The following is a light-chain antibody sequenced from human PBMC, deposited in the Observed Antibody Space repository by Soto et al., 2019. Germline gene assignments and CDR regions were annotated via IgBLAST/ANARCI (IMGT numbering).Light chain of an antibody. CDR2: DAS. Sequence: EIVMTQSPATLSVSPGERGTLSCRASQSVNSYLAWYQQKPGQAPRLLIYDASTRATGIPARFSGSGSGTEFTLTISSLQSEDFAVYYCQQYNNWLTFGGGTKVEIK. V-gene: IGKV3-15*01. J-gene: IGKJ4*01. CDR1: QSVNSY. CDR3: QQYNNWLT.